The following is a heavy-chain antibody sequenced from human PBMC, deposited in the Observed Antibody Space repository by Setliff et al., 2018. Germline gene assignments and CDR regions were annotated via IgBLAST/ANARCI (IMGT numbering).Heavy chain of an antibody. D-gene: IGHD3-10*01. Sequence: LRLSCAASGFTFTNYWINWVRQAPGKGLEWVANIKQDESEKYYVDSVKGRFTISRDNARNSLYLQMNSLRAEDTAVYYCARVWFGNMDVWGKGTTVTVSS. J-gene: IGHJ6*03. CDR3: ARVWFGNMDV. CDR2: IKQDESEK. CDR1: GFTFTNYW. V-gene: IGHV3-7*03.